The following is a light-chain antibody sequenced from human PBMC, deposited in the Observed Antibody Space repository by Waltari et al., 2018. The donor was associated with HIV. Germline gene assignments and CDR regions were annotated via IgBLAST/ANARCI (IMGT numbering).Light chain of an antibody. CDR2: EDN. CDR1: SGRIASHY. Sequence: NLMLTQPHSVSESPGKTVTIPCTGSSGRIASHYVQWYQQRPGRAPTTVIFEDNQRSSGVPDRFSGSIDSSSNSASLTISRLKTEDEADYYCQSFDGITAVFGGGTKLTVL. CDR3: QSFDGITAV. J-gene: IGLJ3*02. V-gene: IGLV6-57*02.